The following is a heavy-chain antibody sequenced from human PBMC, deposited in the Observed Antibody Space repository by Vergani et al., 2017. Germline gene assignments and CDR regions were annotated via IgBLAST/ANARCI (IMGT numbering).Heavy chain of an antibody. V-gene: IGHV3-30*03. CDR2: ISYDGSNK. D-gene: IGHD6-19*01. CDR3: ARSSGWYVYYMDV. Sequence: LVESGGGVVQPGRSLTLTCSASGFTFSSYGMHWVRQAPGKGLEWVAVISYDGSNKYYADSVKGRFTISRDNSKNTLYLQMNSLRAEDTAVYYCARSSGWYVYYMDVWGKGTTVTVSS. J-gene: IGHJ6*03. CDR1: GFTFSSYG.